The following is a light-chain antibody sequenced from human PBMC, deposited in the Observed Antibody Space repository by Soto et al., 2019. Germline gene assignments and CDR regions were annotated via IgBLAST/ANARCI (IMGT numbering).Light chain of an antibody. V-gene: IGLV2-8*01. Sequence: QSALTQPPSASGSPGQSVTISCTGTSSDVGGYDYVSWYQQHPGKAPKLMIYEVNERPSGVPDRFSGSKSGNTASLTVSRLQAEDEADYYCTSFAGSPSSHVVFGGGTQLTVL. J-gene: IGLJ2*01. CDR1: SSDVGGYDY. CDR2: EVN. CDR3: TSFAGSPSSHVV.